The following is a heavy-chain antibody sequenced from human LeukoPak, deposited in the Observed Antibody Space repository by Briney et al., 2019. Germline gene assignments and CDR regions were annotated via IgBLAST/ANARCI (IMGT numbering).Heavy chain of an antibody. J-gene: IGHJ4*02. CDR1: GGTFSSYA. Sequence: SVKVSCKASGGTFSSYAISWVRQASGQGLEWMGRIIPIFGTANYAQKFQGRVTITTDESTSTAYMELSSLRSEDTAVYYCAGSGYYYYFDYWGQGTLVTVSS. V-gene: IGHV1-69*05. CDR2: IIPIFGTA. D-gene: IGHD3-22*01. CDR3: AGSGYYYYFDY.